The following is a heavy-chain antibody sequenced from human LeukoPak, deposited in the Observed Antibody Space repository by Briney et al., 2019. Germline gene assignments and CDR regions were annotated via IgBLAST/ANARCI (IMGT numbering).Heavy chain of an antibody. J-gene: IGHJ4*02. D-gene: IGHD6-6*01. V-gene: IGHV4-59*01. CDR2: IYYSGST. CDR1: GGSISSYY. CDR3: ARSGSSSSIGSYFDY. Sequence: SETLSLTCTVSGGSISSYYWSWIRQPPGKGLEWIGYIYYSGSTNYNPSLKSRVTISVGTSKNQFSLKLSSVTAADTAVYYCARSGSSSSIGSYFDYWGQGTLVTVSS.